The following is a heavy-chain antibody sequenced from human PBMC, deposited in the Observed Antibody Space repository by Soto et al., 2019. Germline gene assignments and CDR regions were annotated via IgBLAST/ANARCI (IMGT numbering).Heavy chain of an antibody. J-gene: IGHJ2*01. Sequence: QLQLQESGPGLVKPSETLSLTCTVSGGSISSSSYYWGWIRQPPGKGLEWIGSIYYSGSTYYNPSLKSRVTISVDTSKNQFSLKLSSVTAADTAVYYCASPRGRDYYGSGSSRRISEKYWYFDLWGRGTLVTVSS. D-gene: IGHD3-10*01. CDR1: GGSISSSSYY. CDR2: IYYSGST. CDR3: ASPRGRDYYGSGSSRRISEKYWYFDL. V-gene: IGHV4-39*01.